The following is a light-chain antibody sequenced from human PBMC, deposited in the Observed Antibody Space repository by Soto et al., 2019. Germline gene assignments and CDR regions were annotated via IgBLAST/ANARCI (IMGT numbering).Light chain of an antibody. CDR3: QQYGTSPIT. CDR1: QSVTSRH. CDR2: GAS. Sequence: EIVLTQSPGTLSLSPGERATLSCRASQSVTSRHLAWYQQKPGQAPRLLIYGASSRATGIPDSFSGSGSGTDFTLTISRLEPEDFAVYYCQQYGTSPITVGQGTRLEIK. J-gene: IGKJ5*01. V-gene: IGKV3-20*01.